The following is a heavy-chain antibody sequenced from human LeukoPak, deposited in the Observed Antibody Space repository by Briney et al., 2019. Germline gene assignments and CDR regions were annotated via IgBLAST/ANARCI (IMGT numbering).Heavy chain of an antibody. CDR2: ISWNSDSI. D-gene: IGHD3-3*01. V-gene: IGHV3-9*01. J-gene: IGHJ6*03. CDR3: ARDLGPDDWSGYFRYYYYMDV. Sequence: GGSLRLSCAASGFTFSDYAMHWVRQAPGKGLEWVSGISWNSDSIGYADSVKGRFTISRDNAKNSLYLQMNSLRAEDTAVYYCARDLGPDDWSGYFRYYYYMDVWGKGTTVTVSS. CDR1: GFTFSDYA.